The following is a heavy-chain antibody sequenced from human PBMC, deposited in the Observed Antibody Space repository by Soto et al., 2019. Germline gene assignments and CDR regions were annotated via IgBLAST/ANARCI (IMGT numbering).Heavy chain of an antibody. CDR1: GYTFTGYY. J-gene: IGHJ6*02. CDR2: INPNSGGT. Sequence: ASVKVSCEASGYTFTGYYMHWVRQAPGQGLEWMGWINPNSGGTNYAQKFQGRVTMTRDTSISTAYMELSRLRSDDTAVYYCARDRDSSSSPYYYYYYGMDVWGQGTTVTVSS. CDR3: ARDRDSSSSPYYYYYYGMDV. D-gene: IGHD6-6*01. V-gene: IGHV1-2*02.